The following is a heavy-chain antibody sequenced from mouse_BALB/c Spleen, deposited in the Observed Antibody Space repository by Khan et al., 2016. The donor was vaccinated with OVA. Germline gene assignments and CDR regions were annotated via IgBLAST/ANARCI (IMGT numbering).Heavy chain of an antibody. V-gene: IGHV1-5*01. CDR2: IYPGNTDT. CDR1: GYTFTSYW. Sequence: VQLKESGTVLARPGASVKMSCKASGYTFTSYWIHWIKQRPGQGLEWIGDIYPGNTDTNYNQKFKGKATLTAVTSTSPAYMELSSLTNEDSAVYYGTRRNWDVAWFAYWGQGTLVTVSA. J-gene: IGHJ3*01. D-gene: IGHD4-1*01. CDR3: TRRNWDVAWFAY.